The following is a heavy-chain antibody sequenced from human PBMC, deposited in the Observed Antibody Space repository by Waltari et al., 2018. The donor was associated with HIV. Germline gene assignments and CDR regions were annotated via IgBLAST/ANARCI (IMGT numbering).Heavy chain of an antibody. CDR3: AKDLYCGVGTCYSRVSDY. CDR1: GFLFQAFG. J-gene: IGHJ4*02. Sequence: LEFGGDLVQPGGSLRLSCRTSGFLFQAFGLTWVRQAPGKGLEWVSSVSASGDDSQYADSMKGRFTVSRDKATNTLLLQMNSLRVEDTAIYYCAKDLYCGVGTCYSRVSDYWGRGTLVTVSS. D-gene: IGHD2-21*01. CDR2: VSASGDDS. V-gene: IGHV3-23*01.